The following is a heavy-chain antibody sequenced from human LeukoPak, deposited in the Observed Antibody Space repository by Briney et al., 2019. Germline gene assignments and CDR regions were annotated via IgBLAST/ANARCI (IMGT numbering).Heavy chain of an antibody. CDR1: GGSMSSYY. D-gene: IGHD2-21*02. CDR2: VYYSGST. J-gene: IGHJ4*02. V-gene: IGHV4-59*01. CDR3: ARYSAPVTSIDY. Sequence: SETLSLTCSVSGGSMSSYYWSWIRQSPGKGLEWIGNVYYSGSTDSNPSLKSRVTMSVDTSKNQFSMKLSSVTAADTAVYYCARYSAPVTSIDYWGQGTLVTVSS.